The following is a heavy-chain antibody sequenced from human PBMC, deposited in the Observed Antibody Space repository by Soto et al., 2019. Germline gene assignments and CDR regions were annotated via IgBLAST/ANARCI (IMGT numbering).Heavy chain of an antibody. CDR1: SGPSSSHN. J-gene: IGHJ6*02. D-gene: IGHD1-1*01. CDR3: VRQGIGNRHGLVDV. CDR2: VYSTGGT. Sequence: QVQLQQSGPGLVKPSETLSLTCSVSSGPSSSHNWGWIRQPPGRGLEWIGYVYSTGGTSYNPSLKSRVTISAATSTNHISLTLTSVPAADTAVYYCVRQGIGNRHGLVDVWGQGTTVRVSS. V-gene: IGHV4-59*08.